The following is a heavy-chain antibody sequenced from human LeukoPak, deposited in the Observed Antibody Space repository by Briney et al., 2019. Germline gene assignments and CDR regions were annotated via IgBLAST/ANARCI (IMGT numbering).Heavy chain of an antibody. V-gene: IGHV3-7*01. CDR2: IKQDGSEK. Sequence: GGSLRLSCAASGFTFSSYWMSWVRQAPGKGLQWMANIKQDGSEKYYVDSVKGRFTISRDNAKNSLYLQMNSLRAEDTAVYYCARLREIPVFGVVTKSTSYFDYWGQGTLVTVSS. CDR1: GFTFSSYW. D-gene: IGHD3-3*01. CDR3: ARLREIPVFGVVTKSTSYFDY. J-gene: IGHJ4*02.